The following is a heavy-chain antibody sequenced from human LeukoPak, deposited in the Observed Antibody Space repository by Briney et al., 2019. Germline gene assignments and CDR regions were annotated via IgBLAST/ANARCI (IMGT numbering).Heavy chain of an antibody. V-gene: IGHV1-18*01. D-gene: IGHD2-15*01. CDR3: ARTRGGGSCYRCGYYFDY. CDR1: GYTFTSYG. CDR2: ISAYNGNT. Sequence: GASVKVSCKASGYTFTSYGISWVRQAPGQGLEWMGWISAYNGNTNYAQKLQGRVTITTDESTSTAYMELSSLRSEDTAVYYCARTRGGGSCYRCGYYFDYWGQGTLVTVSS. J-gene: IGHJ4*02.